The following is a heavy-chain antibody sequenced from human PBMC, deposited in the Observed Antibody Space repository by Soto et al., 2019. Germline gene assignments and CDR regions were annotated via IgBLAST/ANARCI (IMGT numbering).Heavy chain of an antibody. CDR2: INHSGST. CDR3: ISSTSEIAVAGTGYFQH. V-gene: IGHV4-34*01. CDR1: GGAFVGYY. Sequence: SETLSLTCAVYGGAFVGYYCSFVRQPPCKWLEWIGEINHSGSTNYNPSLKSRVTISVDTSKNQFSLKLSSVTAADTAVYYCISSTSEIAVAGTGYFQHWGQGTLVTVSS. J-gene: IGHJ1*01. D-gene: IGHD6-19*01.